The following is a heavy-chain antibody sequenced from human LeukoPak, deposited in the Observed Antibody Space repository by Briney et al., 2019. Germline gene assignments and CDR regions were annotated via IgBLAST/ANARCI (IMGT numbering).Heavy chain of an antibody. CDR1: GFTFSSFS. V-gene: IGHV3-48*01. CDR3: ARDSAYAFDY. Sequence: PGGSLRLSCAASGFTFSSFSMNWVRQAPGKGLEWFSYIRASSNGVQYADSVQGRFTISRDNAKNSLYLQMNSLRAEDTAVYYCARDSAYAFDYWGQGTLVTVSS. CDR2: IRASSNGV. J-gene: IGHJ4*02. D-gene: IGHD3-16*01.